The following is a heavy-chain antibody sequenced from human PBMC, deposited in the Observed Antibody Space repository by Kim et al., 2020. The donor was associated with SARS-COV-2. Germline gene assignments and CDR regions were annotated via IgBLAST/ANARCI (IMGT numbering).Heavy chain of an antibody. CDR1: GYTLTELS. V-gene: IGHV1-24*01. CDR2: FDPEDGET. D-gene: IGHD6-19*01. J-gene: IGHJ6*02. CDR3: ATGVAVAGRSSDYYYYYGMDV. Sequence: ASVKVSCKVSGYTLTELSMHWVRQAPGKGLEWMGGFDPEDGETIYAQKFQGRVTMTEDTSTDTAYMELSSLRSEDTAVYYCATGVAVAGRSSDYYYYYGMDVWGQETTVTVSS.